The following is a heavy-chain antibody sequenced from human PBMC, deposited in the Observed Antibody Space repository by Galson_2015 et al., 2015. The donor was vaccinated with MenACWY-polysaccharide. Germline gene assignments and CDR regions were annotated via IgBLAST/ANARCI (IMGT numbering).Heavy chain of an antibody. D-gene: IGHD2-15*01. CDR1: GFTFSSYT. Sequence: SLRLSCAASGFTFSSYTMSRVRQAPGKGLEWVSGVSGSGATKYYADSVKGRFTISRDNAKNTLYLQMNSLRAEDTAVYYCARSGSTDFWGQGTLVTVSS. CDR3: ARSGSTDF. J-gene: IGHJ4*02. CDR2: VSGSGATK. V-gene: IGHV3-23*01.